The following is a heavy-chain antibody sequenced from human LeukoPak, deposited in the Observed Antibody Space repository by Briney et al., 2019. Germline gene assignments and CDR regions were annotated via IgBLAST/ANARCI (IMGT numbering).Heavy chain of an antibody. CDR3: ARLRPGTYYYGMDV. V-gene: IGHV3-66*01. CDR2: IHSGGST. CDR1: GGSFSGYY. Sequence: ETLSLTCAVYGGSFSGYYWSWVRQAPGKGLEWVSVIHSGGSTYYADSVKGRFTISRDNSKNTLSLQMNSLRAEDTAVYYCARLRPGTYYYGMDVWGQGTTVTVSS. J-gene: IGHJ6*02.